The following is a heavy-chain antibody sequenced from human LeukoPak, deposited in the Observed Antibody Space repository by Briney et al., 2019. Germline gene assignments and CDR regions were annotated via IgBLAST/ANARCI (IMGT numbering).Heavy chain of an antibody. CDR2: ISYSGST. CDR3: ARGNAN. CDR1: GGSISSSSYY. Sequence: PSETLSLTCTVSGGSISSSSYYWGWIRQPPGKGLEWIGYISYSGSTNYNPSLKSRVSISLDKSKNQFFLKLSSVTAADTALYYCARGNANWGQGTLVTVSS. J-gene: IGHJ4*02. V-gene: IGHV4-61*05.